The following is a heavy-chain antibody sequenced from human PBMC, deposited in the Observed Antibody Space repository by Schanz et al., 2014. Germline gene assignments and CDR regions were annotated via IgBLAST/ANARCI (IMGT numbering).Heavy chain of an antibody. D-gene: IGHD1-20*01. Sequence: EVQLVESGGGLVQPGESLRLSCAASGFSFSNYWMSWVRQAPGKGLEWVANIKQDGSEKYYVDSVKGRFTISRDNAKKSLYLRMNSLRAEDTAVYYCARRITGTHHNPYYHGMDVWGQGTTVTVSS. CDR2: IKQDGSEK. J-gene: IGHJ6*02. CDR1: GFSFSNYW. V-gene: IGHV3-7*05. CDR3: ARRITGTHHNPYYHGMDV.